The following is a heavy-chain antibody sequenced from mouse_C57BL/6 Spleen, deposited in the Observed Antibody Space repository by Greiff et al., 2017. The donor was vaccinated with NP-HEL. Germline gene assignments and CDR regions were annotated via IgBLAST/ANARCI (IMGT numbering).Heavy chain of an antibody. Sequence: QVQLQQPGAELVRPGSSVKLSCKASGYTFTSYWMEWVKQRPGQGLEWIGNIYPSDSETHYNQKFKDKATLTVDKSSSTAYMQLSRLTSEDSAVDYGARRGGYGNWGYFDVWGTGTTVTVSS. CDR2: IYPSDSET. J-gene: IGHJ1*03. CDR3: ARRGGYGNWGYFDV. CDR1: GYTFTSYW. D-gene: IGHD2-1*01. V-gene: IGHV1-61*01.